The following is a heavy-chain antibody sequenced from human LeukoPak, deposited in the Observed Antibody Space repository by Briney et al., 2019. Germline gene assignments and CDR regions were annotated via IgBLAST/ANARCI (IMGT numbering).Heavy chain of an antibody. V-gene: IGHV3-23*01. CDR1: GFTFDSYA. Sequence: GGSLRLSCAASGFTFDSYAMTWVRQAPCKGLEWVSAISGSGGSTFYADSVKGRFTISRDNSKNTLYLQMNSLRTEDTAIYYCAKEFPTATGGTFGYWGQGTLVTVSS. CDR3: AKEFPTATGGTFGY. D-gene: IGHD3-16*01. CDR2: ISGSGGST. J-gene: IGHJ4*02.